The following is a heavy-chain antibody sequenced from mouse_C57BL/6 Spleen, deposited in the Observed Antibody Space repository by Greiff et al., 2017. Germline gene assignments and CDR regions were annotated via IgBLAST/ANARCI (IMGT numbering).Heavy chain of an antibody. Sequence: EVQLVESGPGLVKPSQSLSLTCSVTGYSITSGYYWNWILRFPGNKLEWKGYINYDGSNNYNPSLKNRISITRDTSMNQFFLKLNSVTSEDTATYYWASCSSAAWFSDWGQGTLVTVSA. J-gene: IGHJ3*01. CDR1: GYSITSGYY. V-gene: IGHV3-6*01. CDR2: INYDGSN. D-gene: IGHD1-1*01. CDR3: ASCSSAAWFSD.